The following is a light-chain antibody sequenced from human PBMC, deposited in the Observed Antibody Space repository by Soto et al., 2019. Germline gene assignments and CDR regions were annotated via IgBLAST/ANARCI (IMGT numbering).Light chain of an antibody. V-gene: IGLV1-47*01. CDR2: RNN. Sequence: QSVLTQPPSAPGTPGQRVTISCSGSSSNIGSNYVYWYQQLPGTAPKLLIYRNNQRPSGVPDRFSGSKSGTSASLAISGLRSEDEADYYCASWDDSLSGVVFGGGTKLTV. CDR1: SSNIGSNY. J-gene: IGLJ2*01. CDR3: ASWDDSLSGVV.